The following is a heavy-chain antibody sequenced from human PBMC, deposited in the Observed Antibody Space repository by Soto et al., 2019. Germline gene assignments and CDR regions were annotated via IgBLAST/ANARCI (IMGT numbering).Heavy chain of an antibody. V-gene: IGHV1-69*13. J-gene: IGHJ4*02. CDR2: IIPIFGTA. Sequence: SVKVSCKASGVTFSSYAISWVRQAPGQGLEWMGGIIPIFGTANYAQKFQGRVTITADESTSTAYMELSSLRSEDTAVYYCARKPVGATPYYFDYWGQGTLVTVSS. D-gene: IGHD1-26*01. CDR1: GVTFSSYA. CDR3: ARKPVGATPYYFDY.